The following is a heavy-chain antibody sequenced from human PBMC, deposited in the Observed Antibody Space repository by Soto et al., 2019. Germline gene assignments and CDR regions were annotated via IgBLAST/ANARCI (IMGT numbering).Heavy chain of an antibody. CDR1: GRSFSDYF. D-gene: IGHD1-1*01. Sequence: QVQLQQWGAGLLKPSETLSLTCAVYGRSFSDYFWSWIRQPPGQGLEWIVEINHSGTTNYNPSLKRRITVSLDTATYHFCLNLSTVTAVDSAVYYSVGTTTAYYYGMDVWGQGTTVTFSS. CDR2: INHSGTT. V-gene: IGHV4-34*01. CDR3: VGTTTAYYYGMDV. J-gene: IGHJ6*02.